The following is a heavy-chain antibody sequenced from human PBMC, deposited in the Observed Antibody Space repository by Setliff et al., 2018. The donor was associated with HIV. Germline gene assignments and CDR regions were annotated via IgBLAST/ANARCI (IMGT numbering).Heavy chain of an antibody. Sequence: SETLSLTCTVSGGSINSSTYYWGWIRQPPGKGLEWIGSFYYSGRTYYSPSLRSRVSISLGPSTKQVSLRRRSVTAADTAVYYCARDQKGYSYGYFDSWGQGTLVTVSS. CDR3: ARDQKGYSYGYFDS. CDR2: FYYSGRT. J-gene: IGHJ4*02. CDR1: GGSINSSTYY. D-gene: IGHD5-18*01. V-gene: IGHV4-39*07.